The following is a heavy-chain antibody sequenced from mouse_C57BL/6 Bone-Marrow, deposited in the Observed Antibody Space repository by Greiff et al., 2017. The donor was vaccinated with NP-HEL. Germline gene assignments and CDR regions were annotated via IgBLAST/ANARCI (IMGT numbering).Heavy chain of an antibody. CDR1: GYTFTDYN. CDR3: ARDTTVVAPYAMDY. D-gene: IGHD1-1*01. J-gene: IGHJ4*01. CDR2: INPNNGGT. Sequence: VQLQQSGPELVKPGASVKIPCKASGYTFTDYNMDWVKQSHGKSLEWIGDINPNNGGTIYNQKFKGKATLTVDKSSSTAYMELRSLTSEDTAVYYCARDTTVVAPYAMDYGGQGTSVTVSS. V-gene: IGHV1-18*01.